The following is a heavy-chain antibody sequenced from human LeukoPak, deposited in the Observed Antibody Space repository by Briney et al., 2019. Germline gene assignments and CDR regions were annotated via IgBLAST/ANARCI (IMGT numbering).Heavy chain of an antibody. J-gene: IGHJ3*02. V-gene: IGHV3-30*03. CDR2: ISYDGSNK. CDR3: ARGVNDAFDT. D-gene: IGHD2-8*01. Sequence: GGSLRLSCAASGFTFSNYVMHWVRQAPGKGLEWVAVISYDGSNKYYADSVKGRFTISRDNSKNTLYLQMNSLRPEDTAVYYCARGVNDAFDTWGQGTMVTVSS. CDR1: GFTFSNYV.